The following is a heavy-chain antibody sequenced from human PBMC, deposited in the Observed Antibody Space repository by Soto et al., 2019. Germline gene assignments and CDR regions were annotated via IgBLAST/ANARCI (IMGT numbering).Heavy chain of an antibody. D-gene: IGHD6-13*01. J-gene: IGHJ4*02. V-gene: IGHV3-21*01. CDR1: GFTFSSYS. CDR3: ATPGIPAAGTDY. CDR2: ISKSSTDI. Sequence: PGGSLRLSCATSGFTFSSYSMNWVRQAPGKGLEWVSSISKSSTDIYYADSVKGRFTISRDNAKNSLYLQMNSLRADDTAVYYCATPGIPAAGTDYWGQGTLVTVSS.